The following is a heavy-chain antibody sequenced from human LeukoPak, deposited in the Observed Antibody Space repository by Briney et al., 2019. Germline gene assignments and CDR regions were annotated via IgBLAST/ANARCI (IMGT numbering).Heavy chain of an antibody. Sequence: SETLSLTCRISGAYISSGNHYWNWIRQSPRKGLEWMGFIYYSGSTYYNPSFESRIAISVDTSKNQFSLRLTSVTAADTAVYYCGNQKDSSSLVDHWGQGALVTVSS. J-gene: IGHJ4*02. D-gene: IGHD3-22*01. CDR2: IYYSGST. CDR1: GAYISSGNHY. V-gene: IGHV4-30-4*01. CDR3: GNQKDSSSLVDH.